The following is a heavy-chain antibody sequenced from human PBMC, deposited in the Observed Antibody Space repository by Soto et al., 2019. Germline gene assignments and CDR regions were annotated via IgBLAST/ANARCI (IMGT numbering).Heavy chain of an antibody. CDR2: IIPIFGTA. J-gene: IGHJ4*02. D-gene: IGHD3-9*01. CDR3: ARPPGYISDWYYFDL. CDR1: GGTFSSYA. V-gene: IGHV1-69*13. Sequence: SVQVTCKASGGTFSSYAISWVRQAPGQGLEWMGGIIPIFGTANYAQKFQGRVTITADESTSTAYMELSSLRSEDTAVYYCARPPGYISDWYYFDLWGQGTLVTVSS.